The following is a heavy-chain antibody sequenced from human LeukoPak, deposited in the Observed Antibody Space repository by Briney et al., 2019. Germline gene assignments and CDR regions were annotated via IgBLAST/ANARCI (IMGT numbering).Heavy chain of an antibody. Sequence: SETLSLTCAVSGYSISSGDYWGWIRLPPGKGLEWIGSIYHSGSTYYNPSLKSRVTISVDTSKRQFSLTLSSVTAADTAVYYCARNRSEPLGNGGSFDSWGQETLVTVSS. J-gene: IGHJ4*02. CDR3: ARNRSEPLGNGGSFDS. CDR2: IYHSGST. V-gene: IGHV4-38-2*01. D-gene: IGHD3-16*01. CDR1: GYSISSGDY.